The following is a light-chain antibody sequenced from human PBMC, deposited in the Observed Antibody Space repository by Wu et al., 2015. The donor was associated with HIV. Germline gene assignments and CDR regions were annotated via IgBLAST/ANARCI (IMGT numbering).Light chain of an antibody. V-gene: IGKV3-15*01. J-gene: IGKJ3*01. CDR1: QSVSSN. CDR2: GAS. Sequence: EMVMTQSPATLSVSPGERATLSCRASQSVSSNLAWYQQKPGQAPRLLIYGASTRATGIPARFSGSGSGTEFTLTISSLQSEDFAVYYCQQYNNGRGTFGPWDQRWISN. CDR3: QQYNNGRGT.